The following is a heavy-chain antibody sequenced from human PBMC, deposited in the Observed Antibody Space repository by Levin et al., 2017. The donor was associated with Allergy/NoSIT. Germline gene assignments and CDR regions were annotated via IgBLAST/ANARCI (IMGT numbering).Heavy chain of an antibody. Sequence: SSETLSLTCAVSGFSFSSFSMNWVRQAPGKGLEWVSSISSSSGHKYYSDSVKGRFTISRDNAKNLLYLQMDSLRVDDTAMYYCARGPFDIWGQGTMVSVSS. CDR2: ISSSSGHK. V-gene: IGHV3-21*01. CDR1: GFSFSSFS. CDR3: ARGPFDI. J-gene: IGHJ3*02.